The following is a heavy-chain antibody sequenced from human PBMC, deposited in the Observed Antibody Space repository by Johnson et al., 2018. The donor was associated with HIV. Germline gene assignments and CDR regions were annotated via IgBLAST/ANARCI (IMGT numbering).Heavy chain of an antibody. J-gene: IGHJ3*02. Sequence: EVQLVESGGGLVQPGGSLRLSCAASGFTFSSYAMSWVRQAPGKGLEWVANIKQDGSEKYYVDSVKGRFTISRDNSKNTLYLQMNSLRAEDTAVYYCAKIIGYSSGLEIWGQGTMVTVSS. CDR2: IKQDGSEK. CDR1: GFTFSSYA. D-gene: IGHD6-19*01. V-gene: IGHV3-7*01. CDR3: AKIIGYSSGLEI.